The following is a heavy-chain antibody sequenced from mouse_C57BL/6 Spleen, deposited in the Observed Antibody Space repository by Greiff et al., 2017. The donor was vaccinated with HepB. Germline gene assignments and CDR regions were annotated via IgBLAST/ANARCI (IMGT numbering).Heavy chain of an antibody. V-gene: IGHV1-15*01. CDR3: TRHYGNTWFAY. CDR1: GYTFTDYE. D-gene: IGHD2-1*01. CDR2: IDPGTGGT. Sequence: QVQLKESGAELVRPGASVTLSCKASGYTFTDYEMHWVKQTPVHGLEWIGAIDPGTGGTAYNQKFKGKDILTADKTSSTAYMGLRSLTSEDSAVYYCTRHYGNTWFAYWGQGTLVTVSA. J-gene: IGHJ3*01.